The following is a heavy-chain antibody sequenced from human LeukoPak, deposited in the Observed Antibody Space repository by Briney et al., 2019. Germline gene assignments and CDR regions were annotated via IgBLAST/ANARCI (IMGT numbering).Heavy chain of an antibody. D-gene: IGHD1-26*01. CDR1: GGTFSSYA. CDR2: IIPIFGTA. CDR3: ARDRLESGSYQAGYFDY. Sequence: ASVKVSCKASGGTFSSYAISWVRQAPGQGLEWMGGIIPIFGTANYAQKFQGRVTITADESTSTAYMELSSLRSEDTAVYYCARDRLESGSYQAGYFDYWGQGTLVTVSS. J-gene: IGHJ4*02. V-gene: IGHV1-69*13.